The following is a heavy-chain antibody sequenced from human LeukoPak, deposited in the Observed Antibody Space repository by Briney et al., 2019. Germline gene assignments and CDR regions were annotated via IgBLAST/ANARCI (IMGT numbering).Heavy chain of an antibody. D-gene: IGHD3-3*01. CDR3: ARWVYYDFWSGYPDYYYYMDV. J-gene: IGHJ6*03. CDR1: GGTFSSYA. CDR2: IIPIFGTA. V-gene: IGHV1-69*05. Sequence: AASVEVSCKASGGTFSSYAISWVRQAPGQGLEWMGGIIPIFGTANYAQKFQGRVTITTDESTSTAYMELSSLRSEDTAVYYCARWVYYDFWSGYPDYYYYMDVWGKGTTVTVSS.